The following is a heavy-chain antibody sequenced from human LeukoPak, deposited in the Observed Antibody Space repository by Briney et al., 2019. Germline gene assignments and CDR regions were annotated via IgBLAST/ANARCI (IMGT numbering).Heavy chain of an antibody. CDR3: AKDSRGYQDYFDY. D-gene: IGHD3-22*01. J-gene: IGHJ4*02. CDR1: GGTFSSYA. CDR2: IIPIFGTA. V-gene: IGHV1-69*13. Sequence: ASVKVSCKASGGTFSSYAISWVRQAPGQGLEWMGGIIPIFGTANYAQKFQGRVTITADESTSTAYMELSSLRAEDTAVYYCAKDSRGYQDYFDYWGQGTLVTVSS.